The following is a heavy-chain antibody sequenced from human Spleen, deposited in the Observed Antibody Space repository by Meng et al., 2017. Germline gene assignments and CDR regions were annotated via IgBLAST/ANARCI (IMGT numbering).Heavy chain of an antibody. CDR3: AKETSDSSAFYRYDI. Sequence: QVQRVESLGGVVQPGRSLRLSGSASRFIFRKDAMHWVRQAPGKGLEWVAVISDDGSYKNYADSVKGRFTISRDNSKNTLYLQMDSLRAEDTAVYYCAKETSDSSAFYRYDIWGQGSLVTVSS. CDR1: RFIFRKDA. V-gene: IGHV3-30-3*01. D-gene: IGHD3-22*01. CDR2: ISDDGSYK. J-gene: IGHJ4*02.